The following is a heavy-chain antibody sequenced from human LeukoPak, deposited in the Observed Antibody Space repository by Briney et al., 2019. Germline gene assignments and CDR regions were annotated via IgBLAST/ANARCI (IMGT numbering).Heavy chain of an antibody. CDR3: AKPTYGEEIYDY. D-gene: IGHD3-3*01. V-gene: IGHV3-66*04. J-gene: IGHJ4*02. CDR2: IYSGGST. CDR1: QFY. Sequence: PGGSLKLSCAASQFYMNWVRQAPGKGLEWVSTIYSGGSTYYADSVKGRFIISRDNSKNSLYLQMNSLRAEDTAVYYCAKPTYGEEIYDYWGQGTLVTVSS.